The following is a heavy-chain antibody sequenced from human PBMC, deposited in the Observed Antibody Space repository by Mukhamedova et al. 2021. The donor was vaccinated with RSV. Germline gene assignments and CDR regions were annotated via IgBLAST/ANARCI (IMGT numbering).Heavy chain of an antibody. V-gene: IGHV3-23*01. Sequence: GVRAQYAESVEGRFTISRDNSKNMVFLQMNSLRDDDTAVYYCVKDAGVPLGTPFLESWGQGTLVTVSS. CDR3: VKDAGVPLGTPFLES. CDR2: GVRA. D-gene: IGHD2-2*01. J-gene: IGHJ5*02.